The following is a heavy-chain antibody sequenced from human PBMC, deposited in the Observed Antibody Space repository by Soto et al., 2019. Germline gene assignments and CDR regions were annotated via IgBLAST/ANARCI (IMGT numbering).Heavy chain of an antibody. J-gene: IGHJ4*01. Sequence: QLVESGGGLIQAGGSTRLSCLVSGFTVSRYDMAWVRQAPGKGLEWASIIQSGGATSYPDSAQGRFTISRDNSKNTVYLQMSSLRVEDTAVYYCAKGRYNSKWPNFDNWGHGTQVTVSS. CDR2: IQSGGAT. CDR1: GFTVSRYD. D-gene: IGHD6-13*01. CDR3: AKGRYNSKWPNFDN. V-gene: IGHV3-53*01.